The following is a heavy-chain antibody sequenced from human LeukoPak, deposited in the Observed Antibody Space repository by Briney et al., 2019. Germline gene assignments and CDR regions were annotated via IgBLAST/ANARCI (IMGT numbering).Heavy chain of an antibody. CDR2: IYYSGST. CDR3: ARQLGYCSSTSCYADKVDY. CDR1: GGSISSSSYY. Sequence: SETLSLTCTVSGGSISSSSYYWGWIRQPPGKGLEWTASIYYSGSTYYNPSLKSRVTISLDTSKNQFSLKLSSVTAADTAVYYCARQLGYCSSTSCYADKVDYWGQGTLVTVSS. V-gene: IGHV4-39*01. D-gene: IGHD2-2*01. J-gene: IGHJ4*02.